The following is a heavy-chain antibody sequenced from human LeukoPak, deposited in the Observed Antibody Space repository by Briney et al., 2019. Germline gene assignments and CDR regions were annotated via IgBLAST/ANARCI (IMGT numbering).Heavy chain of an antibody. J-gene: IGHJ6*03. D-gene: IGHD6-19*01. CDR3: ARLLSERLGHYYYYYMDV. CDR2: MNPNSGNT. V-gene: IGHV1-8*01. CDR1: GYTFTSFD. Sequence: VASVKVSCKASGYTFTSFDMNWVRQATGQGLEWMGWMNPNSGNTGYAQKFQGRVTMTEDTSTDTAYMELSSLRSEDTAVYYCARLLSERLGHYYYYYMDVWGKGTTVTISS.